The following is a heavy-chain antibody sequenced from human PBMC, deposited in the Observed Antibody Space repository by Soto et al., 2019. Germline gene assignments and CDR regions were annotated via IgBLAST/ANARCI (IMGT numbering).Heavy chain of an antibody. V-gene: IGHV5-51*01. Sequence: PGESLKISCKGSGYSFTSYWIGWVRQMPGKGLEWMGIIYPGDSDTRYSPSFQGQVTISADKSISTAYLQWSSLKASDTAMYYCARYSGYDLVYYYYGMDVWGQGTTVTVSS. CDR3: ARYSGYDLVYYYYGMDV. J-gene: IGHJ6*02. CDR2: IYPGDSDT. D-gene: IGHD5-12*01. CDR1: GYSFTSYW.